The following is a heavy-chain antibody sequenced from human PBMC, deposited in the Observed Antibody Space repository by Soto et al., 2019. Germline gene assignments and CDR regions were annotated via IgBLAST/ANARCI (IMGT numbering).Heavy chain of an antibody. V-gene: IGHV4-59*01. CDR2: FHYTGIS. Sequence: SETLSLTCTVSEGSIRGYYWSWIRQPPGKGLEWIGYFHYTGISNYNSSLKSRVTMSLDTSKNQFSLKLSSVSAADTAIYYCARGASNWQYFDDWGQGALVTVSS. D-gene: IGHD4-4*01. CDR1: EGSIRGYY. CDR3: ARGASNWQYFDD. J-gene: IGHJ4*02.